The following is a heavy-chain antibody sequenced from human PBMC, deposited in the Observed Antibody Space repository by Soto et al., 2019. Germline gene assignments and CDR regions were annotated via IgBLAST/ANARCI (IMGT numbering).Heavy chain of an antibody. D-gene: IGHD2-15*01. CDR1: GGSISSSSYY. CDR3: ARRDRDIVVVVAARKQGWFDP. V-gene: IGHV4-39*01. CDR2: IYYSGST. J-gene: IGHJ5*02. Sequence: SETLSLTCTVSGGSISSSSYYWGWIRQPPGKGLEWIGSIYYSGSTYYNPSLKSRVTISVDTSKNQFSLKLSSVTAADTAVYYCARRDRDIVVVVAARKQGWFDPWGQGTLVTVSS.